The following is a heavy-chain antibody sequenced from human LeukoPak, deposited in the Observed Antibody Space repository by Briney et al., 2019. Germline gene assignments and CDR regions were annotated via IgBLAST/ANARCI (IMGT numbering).Heavy chain of an antibody. CDR1: GFTFSSYS. CDR3: ARRMTTGGNWFDP. D-gene: IGHD4-17*01. J-gene: IGHJ5*02. V-gene: IGHV3-48*04. Sequence: GGSLRLSCAASGFTFSSYSMNWVRQAPGKGLEWVSYISSSSSTIYYADSVKGRFTISRDNAKNSLYLQMNSLRAEDTAVYYCARRMTTGGNWFDPWGQGTLVTVSP. CDR2: ISSSSSTI.